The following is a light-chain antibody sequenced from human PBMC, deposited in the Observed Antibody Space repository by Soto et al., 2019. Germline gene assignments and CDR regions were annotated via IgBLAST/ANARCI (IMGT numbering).Light chain of an antibody. CDR1: QSVTNTY. Sequence: EIVLTQSPGTLSLSPGERATLSCRASQSVTNTYLAWYQHKPGQAPRLLIYDTSNMATGIPDRFSGSGSGTYFTLTISRLEPEDFALYCCQQYCSSPITFGQGTRLEIK. CDR2: DTS. CDR3: QQYCSSPIT. J-gene: IGKJ5*01. V-gene: IGKV3-20*01.